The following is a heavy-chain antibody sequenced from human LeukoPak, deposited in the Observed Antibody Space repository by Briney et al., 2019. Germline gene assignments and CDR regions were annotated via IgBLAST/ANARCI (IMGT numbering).Heavy chain of an antibody. CDR2: IKQDGSEK. V-gene: IGHV3-7*01. J-gene: IGHJ4*02. D-gene: IGHD3-3*01. Sequence: PGGSLRLSCAASGITFSTYWMSWVRQAPGKGLEWVANIKQDGSEKYYVDSVKGRFTISRDNAKNSLYLQMNSLRAEDTAVYYCAKDRILEWLSSVFDYWGQGTLVTVSS. CDR3: AKDRILEWLSSVFDY. CDR1: GITFSTYW.